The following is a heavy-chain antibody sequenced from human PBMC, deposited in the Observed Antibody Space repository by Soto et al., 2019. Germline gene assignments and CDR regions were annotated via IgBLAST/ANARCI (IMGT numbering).Heavy chain of an antibody. D-gene: IGHD2-2*02. CDR1: GGSISSYY. V-gene: IGHV4-59*08. CDR3: ARFGRYCSSTSCYKLGYMDV. J-gene: IGHJ6*03. Sequence: PSETLSLTCTVSGGSISSYYWSWIRQPPGKGLEWIGYIYYSGSANYNFSLKSRVTISIDTSKNQFSLMLSSVTAADTAVYYCARFGRYCSSTSCYKLGYMDVWGKGTTVTVSS. CDR2: IYYSGSA.